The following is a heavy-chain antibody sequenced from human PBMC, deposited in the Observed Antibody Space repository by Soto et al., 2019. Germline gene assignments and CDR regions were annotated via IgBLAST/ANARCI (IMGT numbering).Heavy chain of an antibody. CDR3: ARSGGSYNFDS. J-gene: IGHJ4*02. Sequence: SETLSLTCTVASGSVSTYYWSWIRQPAGKGLEWIGRIFVNGNTNYNPSLRSRVTISVDTSRGQFSLNLTSVTAADTAVYFCARSGGSYNFDSWGQGILVTVSS. D-gene: IGHD1-1*01. V-gene: IGHV4-4*07. CDR2: IFVNGNT. CDR1: SGSVSTYY.